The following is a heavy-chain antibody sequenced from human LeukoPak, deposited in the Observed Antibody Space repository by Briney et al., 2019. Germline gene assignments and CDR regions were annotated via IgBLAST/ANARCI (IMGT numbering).Heavy chain of an antibody. CDR2: ISYDGSNK. CDR1: GFTFSSYA. V-gene: IGHV3-30-3*01. CDR3: ARDRLRYCSGGSCYWVDY. D-gene: IGHD2-15*01. Sequence: GGSLRLSCAASGFTFSSYAMHWVRQAPGKGLEWVAVISYDGSNKYYADSVKGRFTISGDNSKNTLYLQMNSLRAEDTAVYYCARDRLRYCSGGSCYWVDYWGQGTLVTVSS. J-gene: IGHJ4*02.